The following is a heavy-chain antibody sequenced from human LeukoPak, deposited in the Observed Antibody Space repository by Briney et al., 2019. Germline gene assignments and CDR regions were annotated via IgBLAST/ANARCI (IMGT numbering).Heavy chain of an antibody. J-gene: IGHJ6*03. Sequence: GGSLRLSCAASGFTFSDYYMSWIRQAPGKGLEWVSYISSSGSTIYYADSVKGRFTISRDNARNSLYLQMNSLRAEDTAVYYCAREHSGYDFPGRDYYYMDVWGKGTTVTVSS. CDR2: ISSSGSTI. V-gene: IGHV3-11*04. CDR1: GFTFSDYY. CDR3: AREHSGYDFPGRDYYYMDV. D-gene: IGHD5-12*01.